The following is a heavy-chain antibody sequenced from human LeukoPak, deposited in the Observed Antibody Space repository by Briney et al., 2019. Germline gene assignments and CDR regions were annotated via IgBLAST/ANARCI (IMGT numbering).Heavy chain of an antibody. CDR1: KFTFNNYA. D-gene: IGHD3-16*01. V-gene: IGHV3-30*09. CDR3: AKGGGGRLIYYYYMDV. Sequence: GGSLRLSCAASKFTFNNYAMHWVRQAPGKGLEWVSIISSDGSNKYYADSVKGRFAISRDNAKNSLYLQMNSLRAEDMALYYCAKGGGGRLIYYYYMDVWGKGTTVTVSS. J-gene: IGHJ6*03. CDR2: ISSDGSNK.